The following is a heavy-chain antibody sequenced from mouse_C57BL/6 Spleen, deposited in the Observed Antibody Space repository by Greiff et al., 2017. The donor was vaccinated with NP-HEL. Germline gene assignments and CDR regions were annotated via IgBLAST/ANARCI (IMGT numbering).Heavy chain of an antibody. J-gene: IGHJ3*01. Sequence: VQLQESGPGLVQPSQSLSITCTVSGFSLTSYGVHWVRQSPGKGLEWLGVIWSGGSTDYNAAFISRLSISKDNSKSQVFFKMNSLQAVDTAIYYCASPLTGTWFAYWGQGTLVTVSA. CDR3: ASPLTGTWFAY. D-gene: IGHD4-1*01. CDR1: GFSLTSYG. CDR2: IWSGGST. V-gene: IGHV2-2*01.